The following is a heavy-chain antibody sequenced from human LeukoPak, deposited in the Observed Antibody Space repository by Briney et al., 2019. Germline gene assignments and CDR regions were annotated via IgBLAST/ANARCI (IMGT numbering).Heavy chain of an antibody. J-gene: IGHJ4*02. V-gene: IGHV1-46*01. CDR2: INPSGGST. D-gene: IGHD3-10*01. CDR3: ARVTKLKHGSGSYFGY. CDR1: GYTFTSYY. Sequence: ASVKVSCKASGYTFTSYYTHWVRQAPGQGLEWMGIINPSGGSTSYAQKFQGRVTMTRDTSTSTVYMELSSLRSEDTAVYYCARVTKLKHGSGSYFGYWGQGTLVTVSS.